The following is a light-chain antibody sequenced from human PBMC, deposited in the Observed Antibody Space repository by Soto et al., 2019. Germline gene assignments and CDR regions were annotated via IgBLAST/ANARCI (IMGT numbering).Light chain of an antibody. J-gene: IGKJ1*01. CDR3: QQYVSSPLT. Sequence: EIVLTQSPGTLSLSPGERATLSCRVSQSVSSSYLAWYQQKPGQAPRLLIYGASSRATGIPDRFSGSGSGTDFTLTISRLEPEDFAVYYCQQYVSSPLTFGEGTKVDIK. V-gene: IGKV3-20*01. CDR2: GAS. CDR1: QSVSSSY.